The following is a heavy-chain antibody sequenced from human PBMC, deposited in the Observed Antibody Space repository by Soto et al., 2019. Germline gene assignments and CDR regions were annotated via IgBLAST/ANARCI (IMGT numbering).Heavy chain of an antibody. CDR3: ARQRVLPAQYYFDS. Sequence: QVQLQESDPGLVKPSETLSLTCFVSGGSVSRGSYYWTWIRQPPGKGLEWIGYILDSGTTDYNPSLKSRVTMSVDTPKNQFSLNLRSVTAADTAVYYCARQRVLPAQYYFDSWGQGVVVTVSS. CDR2: ILDSGTT. CDR1: GGSVSRGSYY. D-gene: IGHD6-13*01. V-gene: IGHV4-61*01. J-gene: IGHJ4*02.